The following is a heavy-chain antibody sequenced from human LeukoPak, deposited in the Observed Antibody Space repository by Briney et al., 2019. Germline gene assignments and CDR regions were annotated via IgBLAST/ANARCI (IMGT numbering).Heavy chain of an antibody. J-gene: IGHJ5*02. Sequence: SETLSLTCAVYGGSFSGYYWSWIRQPPGKGLEWIGEINHSGSTNYNPSLKSRVTISVDTSKNQFSLKLSSVTAADTAVYYCARGRIAAAGTSWFDPWGQGTLVTVSS. CDR2: INHSGST. D-gene: IGHD6-13*01. V-gene: IGHV4-34*01. CDR1: GGSFSGYY. CDR3: ARGRIAAAGTSWFDP.